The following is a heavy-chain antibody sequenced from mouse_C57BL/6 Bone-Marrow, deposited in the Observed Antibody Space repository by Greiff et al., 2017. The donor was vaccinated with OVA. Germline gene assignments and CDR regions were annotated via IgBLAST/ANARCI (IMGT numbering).Heavy chain of an antibody. D-gene: IGHD2-3*01. CDR3: ARSRYDGYPFYWYFDV. CDR1: GYTFPSYW. Sequence: QVQLQQPGAELVMPGASVKLSCKASGYTFPSYWMHWVKQRPGQGLEWIGEIDPSDSYTNYNQKFKGKSTLTVDKSSRTAYMQLSSLTSEDSAVYYCARSRYDGYPFYWYFDVWGTGTTVTVSS. CDR2: IDPSDSYT. V-gene: IGHV1-69*01. J-gene: IGHJ1*03.